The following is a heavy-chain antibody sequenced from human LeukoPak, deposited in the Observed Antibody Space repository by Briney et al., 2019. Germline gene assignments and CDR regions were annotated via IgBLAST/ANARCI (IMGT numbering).Heavy chain of an antibody. CDR3: VRKTGGFDY. J-gene: IGHJ4*02. Sequence: PGGSLRLSCTTFGLSFSSYWMSWVRQAPGKRLEWVANIKPDGSEKYYVDSVKGRLTISRDNAKNSLYLQMNGLRVEDTAVYYCVRKTGGFDYWGQGTLVTVSS. D-gene: IGHD1-1*01. CDR1: GLSFSSYW. CDR2: IKPDGSEK. V-gene: IGHV3-7*05.